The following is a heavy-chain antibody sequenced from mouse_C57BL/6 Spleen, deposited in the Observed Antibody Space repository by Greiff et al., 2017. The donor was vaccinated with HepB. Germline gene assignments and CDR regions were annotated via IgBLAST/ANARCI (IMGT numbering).Heavy chain of an antibody. CDR1: GYTFTSYW. CDR2: TNPTNGRT. V-gene: IGHV1S81*02. Sequence: VQLQQSGAELVKAGASVKMSCKASGYTFTSYWMHWVKQRLGQGLEWFAETNPTNGRTYYNEKFKSKATLTVDKSSSTADMLLSGPTFTDSAVYYCARIKKIVATYFDYWGQGTTLTGSS. J-gene: IGHJ2*01. CDR3: ARIKKIVATYFDY. D-gene: IGHD1-1*01.